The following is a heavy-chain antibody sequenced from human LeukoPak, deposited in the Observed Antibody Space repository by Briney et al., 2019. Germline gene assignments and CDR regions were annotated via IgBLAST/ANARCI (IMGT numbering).Heavy chain of an antibody. Sequence: PGGSLRLSCAASGFTFSRYWMHWVRQAPGKGLLWVSRINSDGSSTYYADPVKGRFTTSRDNAKNALHLQMNSLPAEDTAVYYCVLDLFSSFAFDIWGQGTMVTVSS. D-gene: IGHD3/OR15-3a*01. CDR2: INSDGSST. J-gene: IGHJ3*02. V-gene: IGHV3-74*01. CDR1: GFTFSRYW. CDR3: VLDLFSSFAFDI.